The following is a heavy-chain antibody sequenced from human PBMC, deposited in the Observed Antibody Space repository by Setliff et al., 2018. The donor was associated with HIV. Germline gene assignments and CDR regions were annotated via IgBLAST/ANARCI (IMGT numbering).Heavy chain of an antibody. V-gene: IGHV1-2*02. D-gene: IGHD2-15*01. CDR3: ASSGGSTRYFYYMDV. Sequence: ASVKVSCKASGYTFTGYYMHWVRQAPGQGLEWMGWINPNSGDTNYAQKFQGRVTMTRDTSISTAYMELSRLRSDDTAVYYCASSGGSTRYFYYMDVWGKGTTVTVSS. CDR2: INPNSGDT. J-gene: IGHJ6*03. CDR1: GYTFTGYY.